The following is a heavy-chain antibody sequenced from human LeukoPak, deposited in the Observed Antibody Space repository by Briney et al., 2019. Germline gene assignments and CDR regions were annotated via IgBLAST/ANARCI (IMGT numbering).Heavy chain of an antibody. J-gene: IGHJ4*02. CDR2: IKQDGSEK. V-gene: IGHV3-7*01. D-gene: IGHD4-17*01. CDR3: ARGHGDYGFDY. Sequence: GGSLRLSCAASGFTFSSSWMIWVRQAPGKGLEWVANIKQDGSEKYYVDSVKGRFTISRDNAKNSLYLQMNSLRAEDTAVYYCARGHGDYGFDYWGQGTLVTASS. CDR1: GFTFSSSW.